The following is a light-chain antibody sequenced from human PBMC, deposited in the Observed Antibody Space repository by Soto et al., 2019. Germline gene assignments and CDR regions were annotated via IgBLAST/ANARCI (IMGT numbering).Light chain of an antibody. CDR2: GAS. CDR1: QSVSSN. Sequence: EIVMTQSPATLSVSPGERAIISCRASQSVSSNLAWYQQKPGQAPRLLIYGASTRATGIPARFSGSGSGTEFFIIIISLLYEDDFVYYCQQYYNWSPITFGQGTRLEIK. CDR3: QQYYNWSPIT. J-gene: IGKJ5*01. V-gene: IGKV3-15*01.